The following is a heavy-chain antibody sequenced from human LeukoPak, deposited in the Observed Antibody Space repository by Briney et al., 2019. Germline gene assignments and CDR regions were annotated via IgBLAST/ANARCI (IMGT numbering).Heavy chain of an antibody. Sequence: ASVTVSCKASGYTFTSYGISWVRQAPGQGLEWMGWISAYNGNTNYAQKLQGRVTMTTDTSTSTAYMELRSLGSDDTAVYYCAREPVPRYYDYVWGSYRPKYYFDYWGQGTLVTVSS. D-gene: IGHD3-16*02. J-gene: IGHJ4*02. V-gene: IGHV1-18*01. CDR3: AREPVPRYYDYVWGSYRPKYYFDY. CDR1: GYTFTSYG. CDR2: ISAYNGNT.